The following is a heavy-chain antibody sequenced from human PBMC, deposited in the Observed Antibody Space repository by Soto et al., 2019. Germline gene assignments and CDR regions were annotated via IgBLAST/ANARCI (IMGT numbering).Heavy chain of an antibody. V-gene: IGHV3-73*01. CDR1: GFTFSGSS. CDR2: IRSEPNSYAT. J-gene: IGHJ6*02. Sequence: GGSLRLSCAASGFTFSGSSMYWIRQASGKWLEWLGRIRSEPNSYATVYAASVKGRFTIWRDDSKNTAYLQMNSLKTEDTAVYYCARHGDYYETYGMDVWGQGXTVTVYS. CDR3: ARHGDYYETYGMDV. D-gene: IGHD3-22*01.